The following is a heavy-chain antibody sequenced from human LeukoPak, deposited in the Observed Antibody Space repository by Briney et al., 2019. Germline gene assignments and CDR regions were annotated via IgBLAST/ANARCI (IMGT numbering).Heavy chain of an antibody. J-gene: IGHJ3*02. CDR2: IYHSGST. Sequence: SETLSLTCTVSGGSISSGGYYWSWLRQPPGKGLEWIGYIYHSGSTYYNPSLKSRVTISVDRSKNQFSLKLSSVTAADTAVYYCARVSPATIFGVVIPVPDAFDIWGQGTMVTVSS. CDR1: GGSISSGGYY. V-gene: IGHV4-30-2*01. D-gene: IGHD3-3*01. CDR3: ARVSPATIFGVVIPVPDAFDI.